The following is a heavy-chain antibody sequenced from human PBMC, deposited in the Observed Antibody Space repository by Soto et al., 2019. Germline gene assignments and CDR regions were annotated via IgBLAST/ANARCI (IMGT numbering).Heavy chain of an antibody. D-gene: IGHD5-18*01. V-gene: IGHV3-48*03. CDR3: ARGGEMATASDY. CDR1: GFTFSSYE. CDR2: ISSSGSTI. J-gene: IGHJ4*02. Sequence: LRLSCAASGFTFSSYEMNWVRQAPGKGLEWVSYISSSGSTIYYADSVKGRFTISRDNAKNSLYLQMNSLRAEDTAVYYCARGGEMATASDYWGQGTLVTVSS.